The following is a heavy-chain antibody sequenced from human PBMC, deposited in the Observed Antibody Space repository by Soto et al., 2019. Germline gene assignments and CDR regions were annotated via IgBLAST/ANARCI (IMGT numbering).Heavy chain of an antibody. CDR1: GFTFSSYW. CDR3: ARGIVGATTGSDWFDP. D-gene: IGHD1-26*01. V-gene: IGHV3-74*01. Sequence: EVQLVESGGGLVQPGGSLRLSFAASGFTFSSYWMHWVRQAPGKGLVWVSRINSDGSITSYADSVKGRFTISRDNAKNTLYLQMNSLRAEDTAVYYCARGIVGATTGSDWFDPWGQGTLVTVSS. J-gene: IGHJ5*02. CDR2: INSDGSIT.